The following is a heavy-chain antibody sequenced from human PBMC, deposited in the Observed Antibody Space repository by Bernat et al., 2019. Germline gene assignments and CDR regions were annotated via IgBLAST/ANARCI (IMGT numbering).Heavy chain of an antibody. D-gene: IGHD5-18*01. CDR1: GYTFTSYG. CDR3: ATTRGPIQLWSPRNSDWFDP. CDR2: ISAYNGNK. J-gene: IGHJ5*02. V-gene: IGHV1-18*04. Sequence: QVQLVQSGAEVKKPGASVKVSCKASGYTFTSYGISWVRQAPGQGLEWMGWISAYNGNKNYAQKLQGRVTMTTDTSTSTAYMELRSLRSDDTAVYYCATTRGPIQLWSPRNSDWFDPWGQGTLVTVSS.